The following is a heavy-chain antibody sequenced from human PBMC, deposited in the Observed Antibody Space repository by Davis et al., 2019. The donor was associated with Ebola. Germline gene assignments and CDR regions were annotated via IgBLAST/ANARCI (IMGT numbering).Heavy chain of an antibody. CDR1: GGSISSSNW. Sequence: ETLSLTCAVSGGSISSSNWWSWVRQPPGKGLEWVANIKQDGSEKYYVDSVRGRFTVSRDNAKNSLYLEMSSLRAEDTAVYYCAREWCSGDSCYRIFDYWGQGTLVTVSS. CDR3: AREWCSGDSCYRIFDY. CDR2: IKQDGSEK. J-gene: IGHJ4*02. V-gene: IGHV3-7*03. D-gene: IGHD2-15*01.